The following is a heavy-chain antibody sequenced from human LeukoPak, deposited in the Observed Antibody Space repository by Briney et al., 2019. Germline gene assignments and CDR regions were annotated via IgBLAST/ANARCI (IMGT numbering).Heavy chain of an antibody. J-gene: IGHJ4*02. CDR2: IYYSGST. Sequence: PSETLSLTCTVSGGSISSSSYFWGWIRQPPGKGLEWIGSIYYSGSTYHNPSLKSRVTISVDTSKNQFSLKLSSVTAADTAVYYCASYGSGTDYWGQGTLVTVSS. CDR1: GGSISSSSYF. V-gene: IGHV4-39*01. D-gene: IGHD3-10*01. CDR3: ASYGSGTDY.